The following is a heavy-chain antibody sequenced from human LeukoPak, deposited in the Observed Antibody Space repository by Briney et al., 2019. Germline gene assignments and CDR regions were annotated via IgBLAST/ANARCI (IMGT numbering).Heavy chain of an antibody. CDR3: AKGSASSRPYYFDY. CDR1: GFTLSSYG. V-gene: IGHV3-23*01. D-gene: IGHD2-15*01. Sequence: GGSLRLSCAASGFTLSSYGMSWVRQAPGKGLEWVSAISGSGGSTYYADSVKGRFTISRDNSKNTLDLQMSSLRAEDTAVYYCAKGSASSRPYYFDYWGQGALVTVSS. J-gene: IGHJ4*02. CDR2: ISGSGGST.